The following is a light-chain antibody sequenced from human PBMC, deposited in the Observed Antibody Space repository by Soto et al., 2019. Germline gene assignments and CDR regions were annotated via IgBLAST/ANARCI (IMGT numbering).Light chain of an antibody. V-gene: IGLV2-14*01. CDR2: EVN. Sequence: QSVLTQPGSVSGSPGQSITISCTGTSSDVGAYNYVSWYQQHPGKAPKLMIYEVNYRPSGVSNRFSGSKSGNTASLTISGLQGEDEATYYCSSFTSTHTYVFGTGTKVTVL. CDR3: SSFTSTHTYV. J-gene: IGLJ1*01. CDR1: SSDVGAYNY.